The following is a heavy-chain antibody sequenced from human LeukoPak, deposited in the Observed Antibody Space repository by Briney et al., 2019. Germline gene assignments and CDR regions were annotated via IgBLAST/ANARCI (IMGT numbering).Heavy chain of an antibody. CDR3: AKDRVPSRDYHGSGSLDY. J-gene: IGHJ4*02. CDR2: ITSSSSFI. Sequence: PGGSLRLSCAASGFTFSTYNMNWVRQAPGKGLEWVSSITSSSSFIYYADSVKGRFTISRENAKKSLYLQMNSLRAEDTAVYYCAKDRVPSRDYHGSGSLDYWGQGTLVTVSS. CDR1: GFTFSTYN. D-gene: IGHD3-10*01. V-gene: IGHV3-21*04.